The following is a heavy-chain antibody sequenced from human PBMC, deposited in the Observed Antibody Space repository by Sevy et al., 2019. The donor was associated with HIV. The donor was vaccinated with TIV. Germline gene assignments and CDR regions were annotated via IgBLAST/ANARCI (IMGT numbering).Heavy chain of an antibody. J-gene: IGHJ5*02. CDR2: ISGSTRSI. D-gene: IGHD3-22*01. V-gene: IGHV3-48*02. CDR3: AGDPRNSSGYYGWFDP. CDR1: GFTFSTYS. Sequence: GGSLRLSCAASGFTFSTYSMNWVRQAPGKGLEWVSYISGSTRSIYYADSVKDRFTISSDNAKNPLYLQMNSLRDEDTAVYYCAGDPRNSSGYYGWFDPWGQGTLVTVSS.